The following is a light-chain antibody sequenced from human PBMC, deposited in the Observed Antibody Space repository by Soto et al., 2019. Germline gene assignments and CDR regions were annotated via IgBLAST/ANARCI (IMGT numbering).Light chain of an antibody. CDR2: LEGSGSY. Sequence: QSVLTQSSSACASLGSSVKLTCTLSSGHSSYIIAWHQQKPGKAPRYLMKLEGSGSYNKGSGVPDRFSGSSSGADRYLTISNLQFEDEADYYCETWDSNTRVFGGGTKLTVL. V-gene: IGLV4-60*02. J-gene: IGLJ2*01. CDR1: SGHSSYI. CDR3: ETWDSNTRV.